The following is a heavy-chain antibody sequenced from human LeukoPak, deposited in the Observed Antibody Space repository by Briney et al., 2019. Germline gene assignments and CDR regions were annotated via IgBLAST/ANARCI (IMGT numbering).Heavy chain of an antibody. J-gene: IGHJ2*01. V-gene: IGHV1-2*06. Sequence: ASVKVSCKASGYTFTGYYMHWVRQAPGQGPEWMGRINPNSGGTNYAQKFQGRVTMTRDTSTSTVYMELSSLRSEDTAVYYCAREPDYGGNFIAFDLWGRGTLVTVSS. CDR1: GYTFTGYY. CDR3: AREPDYGGNFIAFDL. D-gene: IGHD4-23*01. CDR2: INPNSGGT.